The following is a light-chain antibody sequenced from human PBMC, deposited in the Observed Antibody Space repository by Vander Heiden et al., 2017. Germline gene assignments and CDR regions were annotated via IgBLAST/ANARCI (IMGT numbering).Light chain of an antibody. CDR3: QQSDSFLAIT. Sequence: DITMTQSPSSVSVSVGDRVTITCRASQGSSSGLTWYQQKQGKAPKLLIYAASSLQSGVPSRFSGSGSGTDFTLTISSLQPEDFATYYCQQSDSFLAITFGQGTRLEIK. CDR2: AAS. J-gene: IGKJ5*01. V-gene: IGKV1-12*01. CDR1: QGSSSG.